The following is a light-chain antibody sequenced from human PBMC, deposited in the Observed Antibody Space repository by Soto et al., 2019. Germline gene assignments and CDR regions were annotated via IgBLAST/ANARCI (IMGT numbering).Light chain of an antibody. V-gene: IGKV3-20*01. Sequence: EVELTQSPGTVSLSPGERVTRACRASQSVISNDLAWYQQRPGQAPMLLIYAASSRATGIPDRFSGSGSGTDFTLSISSLEPEDFAVYYCQQYGSSLTWTFGQGTKVEMK. J-gene: IGKJ1*01. CDR3: QQYGSSLTWT. CDR1: QSVISND. CDR2: AAS.